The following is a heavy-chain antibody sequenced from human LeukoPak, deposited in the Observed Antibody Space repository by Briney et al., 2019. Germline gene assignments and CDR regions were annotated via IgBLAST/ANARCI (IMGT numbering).Heavy chain of an antibody. V-gene: IGHV3-73*01. J-gene: IGHJ4*02. CDR3: TRSLYYDSWSGYFGGEDFDY. D-gene: IGHD3-3*01. CDR1: GFTFSGSA. Sequence: GGSLRLSCTASGFTFSGSAIHWVRQASGKGLEWVGRIRSKSNNYAATYGASVKGRFTFSRDDSKNTAYLQMNSLKTEDTAVYYCTRSLYYDSWSGYFGGEDFDYWGQGALVTVSS. CDR2: IRSKSNNYAA.